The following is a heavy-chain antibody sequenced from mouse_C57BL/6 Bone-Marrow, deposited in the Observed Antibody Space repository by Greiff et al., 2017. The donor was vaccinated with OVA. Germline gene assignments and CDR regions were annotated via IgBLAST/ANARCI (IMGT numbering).Heavy chain of an antibody. D-gene: IGHD1-1*01. CDR1: GYTFTSYT. Sequence: HVQLQQSGAELARPGASVKMSCKASGYTFTSYTMHWVKQRPGQGLEWIGYINPISGYTKYNQKFKDKATLTADKSSSTAYMQLSSLTSEDSAVYYCARSDYSRTWFAYWGQGTLVTVSA. J-gene: IGHJ3*01. CDR2: INPISGYT. CDR3: ARSDYSRTWFAY. V-gene: IGHV1-4*01.